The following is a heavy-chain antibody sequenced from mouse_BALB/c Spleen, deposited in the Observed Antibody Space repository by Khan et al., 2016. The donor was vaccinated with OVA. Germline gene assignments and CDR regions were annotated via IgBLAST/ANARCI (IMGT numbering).Heavy chain of an antibody. CDR2: INPTSGYT. Sequence: QVQLKQSGAERAKPGASVKMSCKASGYTFTTYWMHWVKQRPGQGLEWIGYINPTSGYTDYNEKFKDRATLSADKSSSTAYMQLSSLTSEDSAVYYGTRDRIDYWGQGTTPTVSS. CDR3: TRDRIDY. V-gene: IGHV1-7*01. J-gene: IGHJ2*01. CDR1: GYTFTTYW.